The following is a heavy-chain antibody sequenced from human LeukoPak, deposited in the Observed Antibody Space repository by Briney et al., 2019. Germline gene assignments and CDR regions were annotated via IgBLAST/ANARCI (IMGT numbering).Heavy chain of an antibody. CDR1: GGSISSGGYY. J-gene: IGHJ6*04. Sequence: SQTLSLTCTVSGGSISSGGYYWSWIRQHPGKGLEWIGYIYYSGSTYYNPSLKSRFTISVDTSKNQFSLKLSSVTASDTAVYYCARAPPYPPYGMDVWGKGTTVTVSS. CDR3: ARAPPYPPYGMDV. CDR2: IYYSGST. V-gene: IGHV4-31*03.